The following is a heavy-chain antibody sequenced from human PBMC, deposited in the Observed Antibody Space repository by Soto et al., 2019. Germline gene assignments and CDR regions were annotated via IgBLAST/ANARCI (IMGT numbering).Heavy chain of an antibody. D-gene: IGHD6-19*01. V-gene: IGHV3-23*01. J-gene: IGHJ5*02. Sequence: GGSLRLSCAASGFTFSSYAMSWVRQAPGKGLEWVSAISGSGGSTYYVDSVKGRFTISRDNSKNTLYLQMNSLRAEDTAVYYCAKDTRQWLTPNTNWFDPWGQGTLVTVSS. CDR2: ISGSGGST. CDR3: AKDTRQWLTPNTNWFDP. CDR1: GFTFSSYA.